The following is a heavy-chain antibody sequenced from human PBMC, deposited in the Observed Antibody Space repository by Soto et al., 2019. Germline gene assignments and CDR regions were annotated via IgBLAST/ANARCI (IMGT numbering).Heavy chain of an antibody. CDR3: ARAAITMVRGVFYYYYGMEV. CDR2: INHSGST. CDR1: GGSFSGYY. V-gene: IGHV4-34*01. D-gene: IGHD3-10*01. J-gene: IGHJ6*02. Sequence: SETLSLTCAVYGGSFSGYYWSWIRQPPGKGLEWIGEINHSGSTNYNPSLKSRVTISVDTSKNQFSLKLSSVTAADTAVYYCARAAITMVRGVFYYYYGMEVWGQGTTVTVSS.